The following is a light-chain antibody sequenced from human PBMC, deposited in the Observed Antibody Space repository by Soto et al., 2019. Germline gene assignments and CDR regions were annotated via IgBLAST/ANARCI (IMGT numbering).Light chain of an antibody. CDR3: QTWGTGPLV. CDR2: LNSDGSH. J-gene: IGLJ2*01. V-gene: IGLV4-69*01. CDR1: SGHSSYA. Sequence: QPVLTQSPSASASLGASVTLTCTLSSGHSSYAIAWQQQQPEEGPRYLMKLNSDGSHSKGDGIPDRFSGSSSGAERYLTISSLQSEDEADYYCQTWGTGPLVFGGGTKLTVL.